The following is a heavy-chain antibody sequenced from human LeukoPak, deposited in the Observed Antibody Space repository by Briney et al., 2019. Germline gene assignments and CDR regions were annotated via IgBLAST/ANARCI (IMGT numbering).Heavy chain of an antibody. V-gene: IGHV4-59*08. CDR2: FHHSGST. D-gene: IGHD3-10*01. Sequence: SETLSLTCTVSGGSISSYYWSWIRQPPGKGLEWIGTFHHSGSTNYNPPLKSRVTISVDTSKNQFSLKLSSVTPADTAVYYCARGFRGPNFDYWGQGTLVTVSS. CDR3: ARGFRGPNFDY. CDR1: GGSISSYY. J-gene: IGHJ4*02.